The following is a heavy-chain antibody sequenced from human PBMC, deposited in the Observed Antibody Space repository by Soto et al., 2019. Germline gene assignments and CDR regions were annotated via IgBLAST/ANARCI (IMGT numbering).Heavy chain of an antibody. J-gene: IGHJ6*04. CDR1: GDSMRSNDHN. CDR2: ISNRGST. Sequence: LQLRESGPGLVKPSETLSLTCSVSGDSMRSNDHNWAWIRQPPGKGLVWIALISNRGSTFSNSALMSRVTISVDTSENNFSLKLNSVTAADTAVYYCARRFHNRGVWYYFDVWGKGAAVTVSP. V-gene: IGHV4-39*02. D-gene: IGHD2-8*02. CDR3: ARRFHNRGVWYYFDV.